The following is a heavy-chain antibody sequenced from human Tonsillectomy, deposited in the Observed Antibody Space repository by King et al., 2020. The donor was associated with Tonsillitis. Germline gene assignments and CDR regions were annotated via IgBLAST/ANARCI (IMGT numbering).Heavy chain of an antibody. CDR2: IYNSETT. J-gene: IGHJ4*02. CDR1: GASISSFS. Sequence: QVQLQESGPGLVKPSETLSLNCSVSGASISSFSWSWIRQSPGKGLEWLGFIYNSETTNYNPSLKARITISIDTSKNQFSLKVTSVTAAETAVYYCARGGASSQYFAHWGQGALVTVSS. V-gene: IGHV4-59*01. D-gene: IGHD1-26*01. CDR3: ARGGASSQYFAH.